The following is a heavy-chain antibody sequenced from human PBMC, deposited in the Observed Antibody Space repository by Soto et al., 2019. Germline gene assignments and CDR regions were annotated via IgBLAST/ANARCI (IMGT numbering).Heavy chain of an antibody. CDR2: IYYSGST. J-gene: IGHJ4*02. Sequence: PSETLSLTCTVSGGSISSSSYYWGWIRQPPGKGLEWIGSIYYSGSTYYNPSLKSRVTISVDTSKNQFSLKLSSVTAADTAVYYCASIYRAGEVLFDYWGQGTLVTVSS. V-gene: IGHV4-39*01. D-gene: IGHD3-10*01. CDR3: ASIYRAGEVLFDY. CDR1: GGSISSSSYY.